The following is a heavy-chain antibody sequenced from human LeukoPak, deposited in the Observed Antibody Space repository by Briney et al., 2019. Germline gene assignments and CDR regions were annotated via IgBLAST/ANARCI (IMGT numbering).Heavy chain of an antibody. J-gene: IGHJ4*02. V-gene: IGHV4-31*03. CDR2: IYYSGST. CDR1: GGSISSGGYY. D-gene: IGHD4-23*01. Sequence: SQTLSLTCTVSGGSISSGGYYWSWSRQHPGKGLDWIRYIYYSGSTYYNQSLKSRVTISVDTSKNQFSLKLSSVTAADTAVYYCARAAYGGNSAEFLDYWGQGTLVTVSS. CDR3: ARAAYGGNSAEFLDY.